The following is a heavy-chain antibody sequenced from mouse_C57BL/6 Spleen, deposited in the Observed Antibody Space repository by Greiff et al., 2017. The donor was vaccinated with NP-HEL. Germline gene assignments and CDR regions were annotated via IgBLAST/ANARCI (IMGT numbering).Heavy chain of an antibody. CDR2: INPNNGGT. CDR3: ARAGTDYAMDY. J-gene: IGHJ4*01. V-gene: IGHV1-26*01. D-gene: IGHD4-1*01. CDR1: GYTFTDYY. Sequence: EVQLQQSGPELVKPGASVKISCKASGYTFTDYYMNWVKQSHGKSLEWIGDINPNNGGTSYNQTFKGKATLTVDKSSSTAYMELRSLTSEDSAVYYCARAGTDYAMDYWGQGTSVTVSS.